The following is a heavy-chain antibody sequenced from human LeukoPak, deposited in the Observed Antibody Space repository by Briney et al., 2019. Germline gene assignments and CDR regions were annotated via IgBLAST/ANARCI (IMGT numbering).Heavy chain of an antibody. J-gene: IGHJ4*02. CDR1: GFSFNTYA. CDR3: ARDSRAYCGGDCYSPFDY. CDR2: ISSSTTYI. D-gene: IGHD2-21*02. V-gene: IGHV3-21*01. Sequence: GGSLRLSCAASGFSFNTYAMNWVRQAPGKGLEWVSSISSSTTYIYCADSVKGRFTISRDNAKNSLYLQMNSLRAEDTAVYYCARDSRAYCGGDCYSPFDYWGQGTLVTVSS.